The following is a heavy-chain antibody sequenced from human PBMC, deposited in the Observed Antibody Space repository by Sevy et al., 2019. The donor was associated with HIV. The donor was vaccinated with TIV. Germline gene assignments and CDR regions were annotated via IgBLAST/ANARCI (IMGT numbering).Heavy chain of an antibody. CDR2: ISPIFGTA. V-gene: IGHV1-69*13. D-gene: IGHD3-16*02. CDR3: ASNGVIARRSDYYYGMDV. Sequence: ASVKVSCKASGGTFRSYDISWVRQAPGQGLEWMGGISPIFGTANYAQKFQGRVTIPADESTSTAYMELSSLRSEDTAVYYCASNGVIARRSDYYYGMDVWGQGTTVTISS. CDR1: GGTFRSYD. J-gene: IGHJ6*02.